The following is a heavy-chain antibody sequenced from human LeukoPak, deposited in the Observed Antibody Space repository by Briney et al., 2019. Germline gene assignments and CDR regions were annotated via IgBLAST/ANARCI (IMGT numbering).Heavy chain of an antibody. CDR1: GGSISSYY. CDR2: IYYSGST. J-gene: IGHJ6*03. Sequence: SETLSLTCTVSGGSISSYYWSWIRQPPGKGLEWIGYIYYSGSTNYNPSLKSRVTISVDTSKNQFSLKLSSVTAADTAVYYCARDQLGYSYGLYYYYYMDVWGKGTTVTVSS. D-gene: IGHD5-18*01. V-gene: IGHV4-59*01. CDR3: ARDQLGYSYGLYYYYYMDV.